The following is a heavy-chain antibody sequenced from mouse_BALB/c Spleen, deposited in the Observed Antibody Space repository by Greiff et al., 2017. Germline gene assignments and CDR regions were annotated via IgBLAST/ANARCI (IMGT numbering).Heavy chain of an antibody. CDR1: GFSLTSYG. V-gene: IGHV2-9*02. D-gene: IGHD2-14*01. J-gene: IGHJ3*01. CDR3: ARLYYRYDVAWFAY. CDR2: IWAGGST. Sequence: QVQLQQSGPGLVAPSQSLSITCTVSGFSLTSYGVHWVRQPPGKGLEWLGVIWAGGSTNYNSALMSRLSISKDNSKSQVFLKMNSLQTDDTAMYYCARLYYRYDVAWFAYWGQGTLVTVSA.